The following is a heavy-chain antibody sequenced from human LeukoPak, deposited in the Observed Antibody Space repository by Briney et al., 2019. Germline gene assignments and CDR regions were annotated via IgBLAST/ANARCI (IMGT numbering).Heavy chain of an antibody. J-gene: IGHJ5*02. CDR1: GFTVSSNY. D-gene: IGHD6-19*01. V-gene: IGHV3-53*01. Sequence: GGSLRLSCATSGFTVSSNYMSWVRQAPGKGLEWVSVIYNGGTTYYTDSVKGRFTISRDNAKNSLYLQMNSLRAEDTAVYYCARDPMVGIAVDFDPWGQGTLVTVSS. CDR3: ARDPMVGIAVDFDP. CDR2: IYNGGTT.